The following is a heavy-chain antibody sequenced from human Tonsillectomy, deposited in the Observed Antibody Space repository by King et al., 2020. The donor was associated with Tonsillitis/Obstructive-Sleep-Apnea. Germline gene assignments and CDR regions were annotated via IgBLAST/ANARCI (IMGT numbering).Heavy chain of an antibody. Sequence: QLVQSGGGLVQPGGSLRLSCAASGFTFSSYEMNWVRQAPGKGLEWVAYISSSGSTIYYADSVKGRFTISRNNAKNSLYLQMNSLRAEDTAVYYCARDLRTSMDVWGQGTTVTVSS. CDR2: ISSSGSTI. CDR3: ARDLRTSMDV. J-gene: IGHJ6*02. CDR1: GFTFSSYE. V-gene: IGHV3-48*03.